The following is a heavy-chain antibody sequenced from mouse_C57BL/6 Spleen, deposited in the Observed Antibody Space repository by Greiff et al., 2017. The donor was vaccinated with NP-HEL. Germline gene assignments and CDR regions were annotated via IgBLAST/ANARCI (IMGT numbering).Heavy chain of an antibody. Sequence: VQLQQSGPELVKPGASVKISCKASGYTFTDYYMNWVKQSHGKSLEWIGDINPNNGGTSYNQKFKGKATLTVDKSSSTAYMELRSLTSEDSAVYYCARSLYDYDDYFDYWGQGTTLTVSS. CDR1: GYTFTDYY. J-gene: IGHJ2*01. CDR3: ARSLYDYDDYFDY. D-gene: IGHD2-4*01. CDR2: INPNNGGT. V-gene: IGHV1-26*01.